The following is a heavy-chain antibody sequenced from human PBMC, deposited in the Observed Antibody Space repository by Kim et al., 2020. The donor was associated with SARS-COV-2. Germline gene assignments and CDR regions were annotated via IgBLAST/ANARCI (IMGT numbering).Heavy chain of an antibody. V-gene: IGHV3-23*01. J-gene: IGHJ4*02. CDR2: MSSGGSK. CDR1: GFTLTTYA. D-gene: IGHD3-10*01. Sequence: GGSLRLSCAASGFTLTTYAMSWVRQTPGKGLQWVSAMSSGGSKYYADSVRGRFTIFRDDSKKTLYLQMNSLRAEDTAVYYCAKDRGMWGAGATPDCWGQG. CDR3: AKDRGMWGAGATPDC.